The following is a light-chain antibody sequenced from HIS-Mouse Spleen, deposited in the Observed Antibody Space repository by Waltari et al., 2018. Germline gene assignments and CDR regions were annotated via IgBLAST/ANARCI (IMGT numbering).Light chain of an antibody. CDR1: SSYVGGYNY. J-gene: IGLJ1*01. CDR3: SSYAGSNIYV. V-gene: IGLV2-8*01. CDR2: EVS. Sequence: QSALTQPPSASGSPGQSVTISCTGTSSYVGGYNYVTWYQQHPGKAPKLMNYEVSKRPSGVPDRFSGSKSGNTASLTVSGLQAEDEADYYCSSYAGSNIYVFGTGTKVTVL.